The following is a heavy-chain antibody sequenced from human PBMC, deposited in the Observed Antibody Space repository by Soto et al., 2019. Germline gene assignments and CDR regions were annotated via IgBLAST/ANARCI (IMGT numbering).Heavy chain of an antibody. CDR3: AKGITIFGVVIYYYYYYMDA. J-gene: IGHJ6*03. D-gene: IGHD3-3*01. V-gene: IGHV3-23*01. CDR2: ISGSGGST. Sequence: GGFLRLSCAASGFTFSSYAMSWLRQAPGKGLEWVSAISGSGGSTYYADSVKGRFTISRDNSKNTLYLQMNSLRAEDTAVYYCAKGITIFGVVIYYYYYYMDAWGKGTTVTVSS. CDR1: GFTFSSYA.